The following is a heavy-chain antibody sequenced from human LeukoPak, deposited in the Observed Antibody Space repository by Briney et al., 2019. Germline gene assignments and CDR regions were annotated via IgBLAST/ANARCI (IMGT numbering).Heavy chain of an antibody. J-gene: IGHJ5*01. V-gene: IGHV3-7*04. CDR1: EFTFSRYG. CDR2: IKQDGSEM. Sequence: PGGSLRLSCAASEFTFSRYGMSWVRQAPGKGLEWVANIKQDGSEMYYVDSVKGRFTISRDNAKNSLYLQMNSLRAEDTAVYFRAREQVAVPGGDSWGQGTLVTVSS. CDR3: AREQVAVPGGDS. D-gene: IGHD6-19*01.